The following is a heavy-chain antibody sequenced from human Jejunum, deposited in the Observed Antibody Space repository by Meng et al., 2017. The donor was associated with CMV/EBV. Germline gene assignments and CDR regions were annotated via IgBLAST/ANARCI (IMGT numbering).Heavy chain of an antibody. CDR3: AKGYMAVIPPDY. D-gene: IGHD3-22*01. CDR1: GFTFGSSA. V-gene: IGHV3-23*01. J-gene: IGHJ4*02. Sequence: APSGFTFGSSAMTWVRQAPGQGLEWASSISGYGDSRYYAGSVKGRFTISRDNSMKILSLQMHNLRAEDTALYYCAKGYMAVIPPDYWGQGAPVTVSS. CDR2: ISGYGDSR.